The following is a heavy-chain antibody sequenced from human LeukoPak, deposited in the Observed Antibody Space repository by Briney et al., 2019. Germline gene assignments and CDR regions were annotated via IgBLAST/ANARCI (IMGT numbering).Heavy chain of an antibody. Sequence: SETLALPCSVSGGSLSRHYWSWIRQPPGKGLELIGHIHDTGSTFYNPSLRGRVTISLDTSNNQFSLKLTSMTAADTAVYYCARFSSGCSTSSCYLTYWGQGTLVTVS. CDR2: IHDTGST. CDR3: ARFSSGCSTSSCYLTY. D-gene: IGHD2-2*01. J-gene: IGHJ4*02. V-gene: IGHV4-59*11. CDR1: GGSLSRHY.